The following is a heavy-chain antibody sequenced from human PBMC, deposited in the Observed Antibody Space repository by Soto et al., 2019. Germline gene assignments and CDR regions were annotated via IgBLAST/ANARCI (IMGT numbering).Heavy chain of an antibody. V-gene: IGHV3-30*03. D-gene: IGHD5-18*01. CDR1: GFTFTSYG. J-gene: IGHJ4*02. CDR2: ISYDGGLQ. CDR3: VSDRGYGHASVPYS. Sequence: QAHLVESGGCVVQPGRSLRLSCAASGFTFTSYGMHWVRQAPGTRLEWVAVISYDGGLQHYADSVKGRFTISRNNSKNMVLLQMNSLRAEDEAVYYCVSDRGYGHASVPYSWGQGTLVSVSS.